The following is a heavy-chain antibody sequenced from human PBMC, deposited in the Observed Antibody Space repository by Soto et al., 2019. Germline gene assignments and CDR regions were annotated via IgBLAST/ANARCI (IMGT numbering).Heavy chain of an antibody. CDR2: INHSGST. CDR3: ARGCTNGVCSSLYYYYYGMDV. J-gene: IGHJ6*02. CDR1: GGSFSGYY. D-gene: IGHD2-8*01. V-gene: IGHV4-34*01. Sequence: KPSETLSLTCAVYGGSFSGYYCSWIRQPPGKGLEWIGEINHSGSTNYNPSLKSRVTISVDKSKNQFSLKLSSVTAADTAVYYCARGCTNGVCSSLYYYYYGMDVWGQGTTVTVSS.